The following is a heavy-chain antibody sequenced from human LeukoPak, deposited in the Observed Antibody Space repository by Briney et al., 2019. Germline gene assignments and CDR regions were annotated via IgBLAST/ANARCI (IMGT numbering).Heavy chain of an antibody. D-gene: IGHD3-22*01. Sequence: SVKVSCKASGSTFSTYAINWVRQAPGRGLEWMGGIIPILGTSNYAQRFQGRVTIIADESSGTAYMTLSSLRSEDKAIYYCATTRDYYGNSGYTLLQDWGQGTLVTVSS. CDR3: ATTRDYYGNSGYTLLQD. V-gene: IGHV1-69*01. CDR2: IIPILGTS. J-gene: IGHJ1*01. CDR1: GSTFSTYA.